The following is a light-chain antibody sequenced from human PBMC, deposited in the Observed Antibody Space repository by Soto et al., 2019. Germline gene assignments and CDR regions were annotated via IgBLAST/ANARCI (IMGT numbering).Light chain of an antibody. CDR2: DVT. V-gene: IGLV2-8*01. CDR3: ASYAGNGNYV. CDR1: SSDVGGHNH. J-gene: IGLJ1*01. Sequence: QSALTQPPSASGSPGQSVTISCTGTSSDVGGHNHVSWYQQHPGRAPNLMIYDVTKRPSGVPDRFSGSKSGNTASLTVSGLQAEDEAVYYCASYAGNGNYVFGTGTKVTVL.